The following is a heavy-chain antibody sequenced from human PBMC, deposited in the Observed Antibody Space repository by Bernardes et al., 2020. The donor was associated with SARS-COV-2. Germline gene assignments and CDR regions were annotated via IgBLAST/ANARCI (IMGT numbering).Heavy chain of an antibody. CDR1: GFDFRDSW. J-gene: IGHJ6*02. V-gene: IGHV3-7*03. CDR2: IKRDGSET. CDR3: ARSAGMDV. Sequence: VWSLILSCAGSGFDFRDSWMTWVRQAPGQGLEWVANIKRDGSETYYVDSVKGRFTISRDNAKNLVFLQMNSLRAEDTAVFYCARSAGMDVWGQGTMVTVSS.